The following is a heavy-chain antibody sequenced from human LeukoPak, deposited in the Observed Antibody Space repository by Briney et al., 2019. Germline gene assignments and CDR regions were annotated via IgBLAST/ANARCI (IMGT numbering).Heavy chain of an antibody. D-gene: IGHD2-2*03. CDR1: GASISSGTYY. CDR3: ASRGFASGYCSRNSCYDYYFYYMDV. Sequence: TSQTLSLTCTVSGASISSGTYYFPWIRQPAGKGLEWIGRIYSGGSTYYHPSLKSRVTISLDTSKNQFSLKLSSVTAADTAVYYCASRGFASGYCSRNSCYDYYFYYMDVWGKGTTVTVSS. J-gene: IGHJ6*03. V-gene: IGHV4-61*02. CDR2: IYSGGST.